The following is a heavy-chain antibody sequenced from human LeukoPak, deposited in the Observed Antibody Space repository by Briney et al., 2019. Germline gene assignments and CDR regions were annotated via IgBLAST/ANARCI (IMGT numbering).Heavy chain of an antibody. V-gene: IGHV5-51*01. D-gene: IGHD3-3*01. CDR3: ARHPILEWLQNRSPVLMDV. Sequence: GESLKISCKGSGYSFTSYWIGWVRQMPGKGLEWMGIIYPGDSDTRYSPSFQGQVTISAGKSISTAYLQWSSLKASDTAMYYCARHPILEWLQNRSPVLMDVWGQGTTVTVSS. J-gene: IGHJ6*02. CDR1: GYSFTSYW. CDR2: IYPGDSDT.